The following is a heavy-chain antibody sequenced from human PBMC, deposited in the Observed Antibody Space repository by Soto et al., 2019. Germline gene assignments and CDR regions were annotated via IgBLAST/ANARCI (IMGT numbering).Heavy chain of an antibody. D-gene: IGHD3-10*01. Sequence: PVGSLRLSCATSGFTFSNYWIHWVRQAPGEGLVWVSRINPDATTINYADSVKGRFTVSRDNAKNTLYLQMNSLRAEDTAVYYCATAGSYRFDHWGQGTLVTVS. CDR1: GFTFSNYW. J-gene: IGHJ4*02. CDR2: INPDATTI. CDR3: ATAGSYRFDH. V-gene: IGHV3-74*01.